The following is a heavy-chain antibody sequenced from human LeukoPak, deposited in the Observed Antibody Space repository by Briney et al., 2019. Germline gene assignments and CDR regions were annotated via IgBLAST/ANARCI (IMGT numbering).Heavy chain of an antibody. CDR3: TTDTPPSGMITFGGVIV. J-gene: IGHJ4*02. CDR2: IKQDGSEK. D-gene: IGHD3-16*02. Sequence: VGSLRLSCAASEFTFSSYWMSWFRQAPGKGLEWVANIKQDGSEKYYVDSVKGRFTISRDNAKSSLYLQMNSLKTEDTAVYYCTTDTPPSGMITFGGVIVWGQGTLVTVSS. CDR1: EFTFSSYW. V-gene: IGHV3-7*03.